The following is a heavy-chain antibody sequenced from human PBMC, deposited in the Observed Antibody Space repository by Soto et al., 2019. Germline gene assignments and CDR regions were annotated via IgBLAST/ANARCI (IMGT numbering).Heavy chain of an antibody. Sequence: GASVKVSCKASGYTFTSYGISWVRQAPGQGLEWMGWISAYNGNTNYAQKLQGRVTMTTDTSTSTAYMELRSLRSDDTAVYYCARVTYVLRYFDWLREFDYWGQGTLVTVS. V-gene: IGHV1-18*01. J-gene: IGHJ4*02. CDR1: GYTFTSYG. CDR2: ISAYNGNT. CDR3: ARVTYVLRYFDWLREFDY. D-gene: IGHD3-9*01.